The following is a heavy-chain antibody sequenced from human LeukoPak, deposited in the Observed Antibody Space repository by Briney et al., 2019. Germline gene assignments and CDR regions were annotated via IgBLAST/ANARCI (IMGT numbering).Heavy chain of an antibody. J-gene: IGHJ6*02. CDR3: ATASYSSGPYYYGMDV. D-gene: IGHD6-19*01. CDR1: GFMFTTYA. Sequence: GGSLRLSCAASGFMFTTYAMSWVRQAPGKGLEWVSAISGSDGSTFYADSVKGRFSISRDNSKNTLYLHMNSLRAEDTALYYCATASYSSGPYYYGMDVWGHGTTVTVSS. CDR2: ISGSDGST. V-gene: IGHV3-23*01.